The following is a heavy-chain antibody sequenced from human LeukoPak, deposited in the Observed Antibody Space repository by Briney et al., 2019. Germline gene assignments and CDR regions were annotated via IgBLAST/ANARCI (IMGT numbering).Heavy chain of an antibody. J-gene: IGHJ4*02. CDR1: GYTFTSYG. V-gene: IGHV1-18*01. D-gene: IGHD2-15*01. Sequence: ASVKVSCKASGYTFTSYGISWVRQAPGQGLEWMGWISAYNGNTNYAQKFQARVTMTTDTSTSTVYMELRSLRSDDTAVYYCARGVRVVAPLDYWGQGTLVTVSS. CDR2: ISAYNGNT. CDR3: ARGVRVVAPLDY.